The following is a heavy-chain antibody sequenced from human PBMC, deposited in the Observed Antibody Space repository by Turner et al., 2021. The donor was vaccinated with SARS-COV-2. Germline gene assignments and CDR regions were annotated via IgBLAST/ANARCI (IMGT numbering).Heavy chain of an antibody. V-gene: IGHV3-30-3*01. D-gene: IGHD3-16*01. Sequence: QVQLVGSGGGVVQPGRSLRLSCAASGFTFSSYAMHWVRQAPGKGLEWVALISYDGSNKYYADSVKGRFTISRDNSKSTLYLQMNSLRAEDTAVYYCARDGGGMLRTWGQGTLVTVSS. CDR1: GFTFSSYA. J-gene: IGHJ4*02. CDR3: ARDGGGMLRT. CDR2: ISYDGSNK.